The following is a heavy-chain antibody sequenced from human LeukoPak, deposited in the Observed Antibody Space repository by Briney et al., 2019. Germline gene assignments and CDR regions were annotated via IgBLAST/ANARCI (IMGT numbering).Heavy chain of an antibody. Sequence: GRSLRLSCAASGFIFSSYAMHWVRQAPGKGLEWVAVISYDGSNKYYADSVKGRFTIFRDNSKNTLYLQMNSLRAEDTAVYYCARDSHYAFDIWGQGTMVTVSS. CDR1: GFIFSSYA. CDR2: ISYDGSNK. CDR3: ARDSHYAFDI. V-gene: IGHV3-30-3*01. J-gene: IGHJ3*02.